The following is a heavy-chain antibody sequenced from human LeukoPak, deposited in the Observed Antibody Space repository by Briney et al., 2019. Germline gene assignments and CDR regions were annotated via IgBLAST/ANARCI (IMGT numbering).Heavy chain of an antibody. Sequence: GGSLRLSCAASGFTFSSYSMNWVRQAPGKGLEWGSSISSSSSYISYADSVKDRFTISRDNAKNSLYLQMNSLRAEDTAVYYCAREGLYSSSWESDYWGQGTLVTVSS. CDR3: AREGLYSSSWESDY. J-gene: IGHJ4*02. CDR2: ISSSSSYI. V-gene: IGHV3-21*01. CDR1: GFTFSSYS. D-gene: IGHD6-13*01.